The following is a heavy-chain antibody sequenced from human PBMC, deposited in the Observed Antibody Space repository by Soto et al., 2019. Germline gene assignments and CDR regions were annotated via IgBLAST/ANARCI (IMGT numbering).Heavy chain of an antibody. D-gene: IGHD4-4*01. CDR1: GYSFTSYW. CDR2: IDPSDTYT. Sequence: PGGSLKIYCQGPGYSFTSYWISWVRQMPGKGLEWMGRIDPSDTYTNYSPSCQGHVTISADKSIGTAYLQWSSLKASDTAMYYCERRLTTFWFDPWGQGTLVTVSS. CDR3: ERRLTTFWFDP. J-gene: IGHJ5*02. V-gene: IGHV5-10-1*01.